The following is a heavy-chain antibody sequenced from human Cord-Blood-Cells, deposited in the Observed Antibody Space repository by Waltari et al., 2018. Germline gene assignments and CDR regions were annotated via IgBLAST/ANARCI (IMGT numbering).Heavy chain of an antibody. J-gene: IGHJ4*02. V-gene: IGHV1-2*02. CDR3: ARDPTGDPLGGDY. Sequence: VQLVQSGAEVKKPGASVKVSCKASGYTSPGYYMHRVRRAPGQGLEWMGWINPNSGGTNYAQKFQGRVTMTRDTSISTAYMELSRLRSDDTAVYYCARDPTGDPLGGDYWGQGTLVTVSS. CDR1: GYTSPGYY. CDR2: INPNSGGT. D-gene: IGHD7-27*01.